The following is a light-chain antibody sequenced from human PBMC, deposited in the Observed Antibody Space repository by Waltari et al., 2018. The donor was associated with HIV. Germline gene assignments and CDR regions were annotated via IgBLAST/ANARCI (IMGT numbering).Light chain of an antibody. Sequence: QSALTQPASVSGSPGQSFTISCTGTSSDVGGYNYVSWYQQHPGKAPKLMIYEVSDRPSGVSNRFSGSKSGNTASLTISGLQAEDEADYYCSSYTSSSTHYVFGTGTRVTVL. CDR3: SSYTSSSTHYV. V-gene: IGLV2-14*01. J-gene: IGLJ1*01. CDR2: EVS. CDR1: SSDVGGYNY.